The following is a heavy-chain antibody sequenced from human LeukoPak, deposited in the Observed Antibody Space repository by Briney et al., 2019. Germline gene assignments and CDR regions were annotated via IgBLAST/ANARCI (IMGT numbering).Heavy chain of an antibody. V-gene: IGHV1-18*01. Sequence: ASVKVSCKASGYTFTSYGISWVRQAPGQGLEWMGWISAYNGNTNYAQKLQGRVTMTTDTSTSTAYMELRSLRSADTAVYYCARVRYGGSYWVYYFDYWGQGTLVTVSS. CDR1: GYTFTSYG. D-gene: IGHD1-26*01. J-gene: IGHJ4*02. CDR3: ARVRYGGSYWVYYFDY. CDR2: ISAYNGNT.